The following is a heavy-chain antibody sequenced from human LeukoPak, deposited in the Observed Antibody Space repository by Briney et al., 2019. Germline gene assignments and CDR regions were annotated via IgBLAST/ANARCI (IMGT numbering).Heavy chain of an antibody. V-gene: IGHV1-18*01. D-gene: IGHD3-3*01. CDR2: ISAYNGNT. CDR1: GYTFTSYG. Sequence: ASVKVSCKASGYTFTSYGISWVRQAPGQGLEWKGWISAYNGNTNYAQKLQGRVTMTTDTSTSTAYMELRSLRSDDTAVYYCARDLDYDFWSGYYGTGYYYYGMDVWGQGTTVTVSS. J-gene: IGHJ6*02. CDR3: ARDLDYDFWSGYYGTGYYYYGMDV.